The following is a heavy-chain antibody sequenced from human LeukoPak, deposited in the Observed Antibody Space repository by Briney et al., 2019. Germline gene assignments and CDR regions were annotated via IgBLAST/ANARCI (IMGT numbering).Heavy chain of an antibody. D-gene: IGHD6-13*01. CDR1: GFTFSSYA. Sequence: GGSLRLSCAASGFTFSSYAMSWVRQAPGKGLEWVSAISGSGGSTYYADSVKGRFTISRGNSKNTLYLQMNSLRAEDTAVYYCAKSRSSSWYPTVDDYWGQGTLVTVSS. V-gene: IGHV3-23*01. CDR3: AKSRSSSWYPTVDDY. CDR2: ISGSGGST. J-gene: IGHJ4*02.